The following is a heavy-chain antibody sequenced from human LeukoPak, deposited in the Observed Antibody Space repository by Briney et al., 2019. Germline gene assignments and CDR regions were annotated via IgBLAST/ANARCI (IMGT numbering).Heavy chain of an antibody. V-gene: IGHV4-34*01. CDR3: ASSFYYDSRDY. Sequence: SETVSLTCVVYGGSFSGYFWSWIRQPPGKGLEWIGEITPSGSTNYNPSLKSRVSISIDTSKKKLSLRLTSVTAADSAVYYCASSFYYDSRDYWGQGTLAPLFS. J-gene: IGHJ4*02. CDR1: GGSFSGYF. CDR2: ITPSGST. D-gene: IGHD3-22*01.